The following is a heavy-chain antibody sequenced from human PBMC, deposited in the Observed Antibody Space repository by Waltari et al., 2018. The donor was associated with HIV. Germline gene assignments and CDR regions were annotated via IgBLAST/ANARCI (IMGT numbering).Heavy chain of an antibody. D-gene: IGHD4-17*01. CDR2: ISWNSSTI. V-gene: IGHV3-9*01. J-gene: IGHJ2*01. CDR3: AKDKRSGYGGNSVWYFDL. Sequence: EVQLVESGGGLVQPGRSLRLSCAASGFTFDDYAMHWVRQAPGKGLEWVSGISWNSSTIGYADSVKGRFTISRDNAKNSLYLQMNSLRAEDTALYYCAKDKRSGYGGNSVWYFDLWGRGTLVTVSS. CDR1: GFTFDDYA.